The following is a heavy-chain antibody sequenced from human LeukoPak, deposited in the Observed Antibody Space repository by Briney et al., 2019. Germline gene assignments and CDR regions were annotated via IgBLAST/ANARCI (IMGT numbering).Heavy chain of an antibody. CDR1: GFTFSSYS. V-gene: IGHV3-21*01. J-gene: IGHJ4*02. CDR2: ISSSNSYI. D-gene: IGHD3-16*01. CDR3: ATGGYVQALDY. Sequence: GGSLRLSCAASGFTFSSYSMNWVRQAPGKGLGGVSYISSSNSYIYYADSVKGRFTISRANAKNSLYLKMKSLRAEDRPFISRATGGYVQALDYWGQRDLVTVSS.